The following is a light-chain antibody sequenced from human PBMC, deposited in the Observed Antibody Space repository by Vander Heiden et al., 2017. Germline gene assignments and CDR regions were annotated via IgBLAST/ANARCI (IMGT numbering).Light chain of an antibody. Sequence: VIWMTQSPSLLSASTGDRVTISCRMSQGISSYLAWYQQKPGKAPELLIYAASTLLSAVPSRLSGRPPGTAFTLSISCLLIKDFPPYYSQQDDTLPRTFGQGTKLEIK. J-gene: IGKJ1*01. CDR2: AAS. V-gene: IGKV1D-8*01. CDR1: QGISSY. CDR3: QQDDTLPRT.